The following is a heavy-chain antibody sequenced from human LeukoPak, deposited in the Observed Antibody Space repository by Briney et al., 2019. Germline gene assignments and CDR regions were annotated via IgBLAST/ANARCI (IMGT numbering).Heavy chain of an antibody. J-gene: IGHJ4*02. V-gene: IGHV3-23*01. CDR3: SKPVYYFDRSGFSSGDH. D-gene: IGHD3-22*01. CDR1: GFIFSSYG. Sequence: PGRSLRLSCAASGFIFSSYGMNWVRQAPGKGLEWVSSISDSGGNTYHADSVKGRFTVSRDNSRNTLYLQMNNLRVEDTATYYCSKPVYYFDRSGFSSGDHWGQGTLVTVSP. CDR2: ISDSGGNT.